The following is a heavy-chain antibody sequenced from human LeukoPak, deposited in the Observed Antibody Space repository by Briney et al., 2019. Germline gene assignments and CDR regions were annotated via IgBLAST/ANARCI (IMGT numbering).Heavy chain of an antibody. D-gene: IGHD2-2*01. J-gene: IGHJ4*02. CDR3: ARGPRVLGYCSSTSCYANY. CDR1: GFTFSSYA. V-gene: IGHV3-64*01. CDR2: IGSNGGST. Sequence: GGSLRLSCAASGFTFSSYAMHWVRQAPGKGLEYVSAIGSNGGSTYYANSVKGRFTISRDNSKNTLYLQMGSLRAEDMAVYYCARGPRVLGYCSSTSCYANYWGQGTLVTVSS.